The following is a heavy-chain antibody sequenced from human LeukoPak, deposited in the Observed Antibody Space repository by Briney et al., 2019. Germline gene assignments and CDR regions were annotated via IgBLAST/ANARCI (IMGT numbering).Heavy chain of an antibody. V-gene: IGHV4-59*12. Sequence: SETLSLTCTVSGGSISSYYWNWIRQPPGKGLEWIGSIYYSGSTTYNPSLKSRVTMSVDTSRTQFSLKLSSVTAADTAVYYCAREGSGSSLNWFHPWGQGTLVTVSS. CDR1: GGSISSYY. D-gene: IGHD3-22*01. CDR2: IYYSGST. J-gene: IGHJ5*02. CDR3: AREGSGSSLNWFHP.